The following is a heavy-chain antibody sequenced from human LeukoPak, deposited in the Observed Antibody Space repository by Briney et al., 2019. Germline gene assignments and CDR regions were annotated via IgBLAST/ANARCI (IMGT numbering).Heavy chain of an antibody. Sequence: KPSETLSLTCTVSGGSISGHYWNWIRQPPGKGLEWIGYMYYSGSTKYNPSLKSRVTMSVDTSQNQFSLKLSSVTAADTAVYHCARVSVSGYGYYYFDYWGQGTLVTVSS. CDR1: GGSISGHY. J-gene: IGHJ4*02. CDR2: MYYSGST. D-gene: IGHD5-12*01. CDR3: ARVSVSGYGYYYFDY. V-gene: IGHV4-59*11.